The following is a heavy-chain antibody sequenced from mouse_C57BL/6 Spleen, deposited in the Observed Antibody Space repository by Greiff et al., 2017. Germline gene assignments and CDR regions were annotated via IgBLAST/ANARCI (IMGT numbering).Heavy chain of an antibody. J-gene: IGHJ1*03. CDR2: IDPSDSYT. V-gene: IGHV1-69*01. Sequence: VQLQQPGAELVMPGASVKLSCKASGYTFTSYWMHWVKQRPGQGLEWIGEIDPSDSYTNYNQKFKGKSTLTVDKSSSTAYMQLSSLTSEDSAVYYCARSRGGSPYFDVWGTGTTVTVSS. CDR1: GYTFTSYW. CDR3: ARSRGGSPYFDV. D-gene: IGHD1-1*01.